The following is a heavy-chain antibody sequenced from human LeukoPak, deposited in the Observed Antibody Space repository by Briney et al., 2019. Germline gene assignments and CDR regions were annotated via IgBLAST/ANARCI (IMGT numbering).Heavy chain of an antibody. CDR2: ITATAGTT. CDR1: GFNFKYYG. V-gene: IGHV3-23*01. Sequence: PGGSLRLSCEASGFNFKYYGMNWVRQAPGKGLEWVSAITATAGTTYYADSVKGRFIFSRDNSKNTLYLQMSSLRAEDTAVYYCARTFSHYDYVWGGYRETGAFDYWGQGTLVTVSS. D-gene: IGHD3-16*02. CDR3: ARTFSHYDYVWGGYRETGAFDY. J-gene: IGHJ4*02.